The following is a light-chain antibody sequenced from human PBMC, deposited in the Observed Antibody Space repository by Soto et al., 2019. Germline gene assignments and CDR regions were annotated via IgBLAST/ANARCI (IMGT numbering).Light chain of an antibody. CDR3: SSFAGSDNLV. V-gene: IGLV2-8*01. CDR1: SSDVGGYNY. CDR2: EVT. J-gene: IGLJ2*01. Sequence: QSALTQPPSASGSPGQSVTISCTGTSSDVGGYNYVSWYQQLPGKAPKIMIYEVTKRPSGVPDRFSASKSGNTASLTVSGLQAADEADYYCSSFAGSDNLVFGGGTKLTV.